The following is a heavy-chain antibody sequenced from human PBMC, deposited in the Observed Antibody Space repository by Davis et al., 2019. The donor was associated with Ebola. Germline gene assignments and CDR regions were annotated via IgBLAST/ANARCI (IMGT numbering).Heavy chain of an antibody. CDR3: ARLSPYCTNGICYDGIDI. Sequence: LNISCAASGFTVSSNHMSWVRQSPGKGLEWIGYIYFSGRTNYNPSLKSRLTLSVDTSKTQFSLRLTSVTAADTAVYYCARLSPYCTNGICYDGIDIWGQGTKVTVSS. V-gene: IGHV4-59*08. D-gene: IGHD2-8*01. J-gene: IGHJ3*02. CDR1: GFTVSSNH. CDR2: IYFSGRT.